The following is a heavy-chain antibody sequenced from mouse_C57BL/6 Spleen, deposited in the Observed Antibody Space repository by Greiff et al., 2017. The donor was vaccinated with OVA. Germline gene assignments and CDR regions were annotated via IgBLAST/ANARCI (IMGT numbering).Heavy chain of an antibody. CDR3: ARANPYLQGDY. J-gene: IGHJ2*01. V-gene: IGHV1-59*01. CDR1: GYTFTSYW. CDR2: IDPSDSYT. Sequence: QVQLQQPGAELVRPGTSVKLSCKASGYTFTSYWMHWVKQRPGQGLEWIGVIDPSDSYTNYNQKFKGKATLTVDTSSSTAYMQLSSLTSEDSAVYDCARANPYLQGDYWGQGTTLTVSS.